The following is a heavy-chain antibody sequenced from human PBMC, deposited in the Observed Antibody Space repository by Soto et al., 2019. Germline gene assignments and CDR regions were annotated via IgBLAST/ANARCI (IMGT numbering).Heavy chain of an antibody. V-gene: IGHV1-69*13. CDR2: IIPIFGTA. Sequence: SVKVSCKASGGTFSSYAISWVRQAPGQGLEWMGGIIPIFGTANYAQKFQGRVTITADESTSTAYMELSSLRSEDTAVYYCASRGIAARALDYWGQGTLVTVSS. CDR3: ASRGIAARALDY. CDR1: GGTFSSYA. J-gene: IGHJ4*02. D-gene: IGHD6-6*01.